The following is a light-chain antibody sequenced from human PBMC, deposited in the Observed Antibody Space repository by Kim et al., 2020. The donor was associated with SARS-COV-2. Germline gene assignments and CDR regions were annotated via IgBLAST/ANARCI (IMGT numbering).Light chain of an antibody. Sequence: SSELTQDPAVSVALGQTVRITCQGDSLRKYYTTWYQQKARQAPVLVFYAKDKRPSGVPDRFSGSTSGNTASLTITGAQAADEADYYCTSRDSRGKVVFGGGPLVTVL. CDR2: AKD. V-gene: IGLV3-19*01. CDR3: TSRDSRGKVV. J-gene: IGLJ2*01. CDR1: SLRKYY.